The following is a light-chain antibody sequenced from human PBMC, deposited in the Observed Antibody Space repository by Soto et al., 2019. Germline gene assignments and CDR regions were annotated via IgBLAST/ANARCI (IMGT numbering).Light chain of an antibody. Sequence: QSVLTQPPSASGTLGQRVTISCSGGSSNIGSNTVNWYQQLPGTAPKLLMYSNNQRPSGVPDRFSGSKSGTSASLAISGLQSEDEADYYCATWDDSMNGVVFGGGTQLTVL. CDR3: ATWDDSMNGVV. V-gene: IGLV1-44*01. J-gene: IGLJ3*02. CDR1: SSNIGSNT. CDR2: SNN.